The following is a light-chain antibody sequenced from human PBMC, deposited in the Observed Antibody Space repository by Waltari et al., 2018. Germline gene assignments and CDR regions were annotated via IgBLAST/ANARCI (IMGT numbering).Light chain of an antibody. Sequence: SALTQPASVSGSPGQSLTLSCTGTTRDVGGYDYVSWYQQHPGKAPKFLIYDVNKRPSGASNRFSGSKSGNTASLTISGLQAEDEADYYCSSYAGSSTVFGGGTKLTVL. CDR2: DVN. CDR3: SSYAGSSTV. CDR1: TRDVGGYDY. J-gene: IGLJ2*01. V-gene: IGLV2-23*02.